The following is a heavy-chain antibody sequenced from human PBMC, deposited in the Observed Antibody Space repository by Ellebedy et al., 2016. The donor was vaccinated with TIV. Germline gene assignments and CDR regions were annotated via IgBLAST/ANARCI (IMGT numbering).Heavy chain of an antibody. CDR1: GFTFTTYW. Sequence: GESLKISCVASGFTFTTYWMSWVRQAPGKGLEWVANINVDGNEKGYVDSVKGRFTISRDNAKKSVYLQMNSLRAEDTAVYYCASRSGSYPPKIDYWGQGTLVTVSS. D-gene: IGHD3-10*01. CDR3: ASRSGSYPPKIDY. J-gene: IGHJ4*02. CDR2: INVDGNEK. V-gene: IGHV3-7*03.